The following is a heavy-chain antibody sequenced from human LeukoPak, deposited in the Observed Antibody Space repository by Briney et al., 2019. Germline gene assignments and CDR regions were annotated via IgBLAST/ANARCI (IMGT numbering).Heavy chain of an antibody. CDR2: ISDSGTT. Sequence: SETLSLTCAVYIESFSGYYWNWIRQTPGKGLEWIGEISDSGTTNINPSLRRRVSLSVDTSINQFSLDMRSMTAADTGVYYCARGQGVTLIKVGKDWFDPWSQGTPVIVSP. CDR3: ARGQGVTLIKVGKDWFDP. D-gene: IGHD3-22*01. CDR1: IESFSGYY. V-gene: IGHV4-34*01. J-gene: IGHJ5*02.